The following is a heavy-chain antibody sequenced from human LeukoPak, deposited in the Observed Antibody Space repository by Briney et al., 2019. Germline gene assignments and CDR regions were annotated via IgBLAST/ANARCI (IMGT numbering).Heavy chain of an antibody. CDR2: IRYDGSNK. J-gene: IGHJ3*02. CDR1: GFTFNSYG. CDR3: AKTSGYSGYEQNDAFDI. V-gene: IGHV3-30*02. D-gene: IGHD5-12*01. Sequence: PGGSLRLSCAASGFTFNSYGMHWVRQAPGKGLEWVAFIRYDGSNKYYADSVKGRFTISRDNSENTLYLQMNSLRAEDTAVYYCAKTSGYSGYEQNDAFDIWGQGTMVTVSS.